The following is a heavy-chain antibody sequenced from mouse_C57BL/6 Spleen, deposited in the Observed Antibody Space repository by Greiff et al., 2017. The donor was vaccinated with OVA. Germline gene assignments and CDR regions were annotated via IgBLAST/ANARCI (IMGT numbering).Heavy chain of an antibody. Sequence: EVQLQQSGPELVKPGASVKISCKASGYSFTGYYMNWVKQSPEKSLEWIGEINPSTGGTTYNQKFKAKATLTVDKSSSTAYMQLKSLTSKDSAVYYCAREVYYDYDRFAYWGQGTLVTVSA. CDR3: AREVYYDYDRFAY. CDR1: GYSFTGYY. CDR2: INPSTGGT. D-gene: IGHD2-4*01. V-gene: IGHV1-42*01. J-gene: IGHJ3*01.